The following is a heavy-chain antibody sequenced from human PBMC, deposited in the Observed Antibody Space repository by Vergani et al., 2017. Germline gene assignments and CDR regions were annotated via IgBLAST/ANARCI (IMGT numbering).Heavy chain of an antibody. Sequence: QVQLVQSGAEVKKPGASVKVSCKASGYTFTSYYMHWVRQAPGQGLEWMGIIKPSGGSTSYAQKLQGRVTMTRDTSTSTVYMKLSSLRSEDTAVYYCARVLMIAAANDPLDYWGQGTLVTVSS. CDR2: IKPSGGST. CDR1: GYTFTSYY. CDR3: ARVLMIAAANDPLDY. J-gene: IGHJ4*02. D-gene: IGHD6-13*01. V-gene: IGHV1-46*01.